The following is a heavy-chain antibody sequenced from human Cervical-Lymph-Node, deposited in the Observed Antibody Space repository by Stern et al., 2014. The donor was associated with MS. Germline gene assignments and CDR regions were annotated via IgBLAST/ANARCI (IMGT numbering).Heavy chain of an antibody. J-gene: IGHJ3*02. D-gene: IGHD3-10*01. Sequence: QVQLVESGGGVGQPGRSLRLSCVASGFGFTFNSYGMHWVRQAPGKGLEWVAVIWYDGSQKYYADSVKGRFTVSRDNSKNTVFLQMNSLRDEDTAVYYCAREFGDYHAFDMWGQGTMVTVSS. V-gene: IGHV3-33*01. CDR3: AREFGDYHAFDM. CDR2: IWYDGSQK. CDR1: GFGFTFNSYG.